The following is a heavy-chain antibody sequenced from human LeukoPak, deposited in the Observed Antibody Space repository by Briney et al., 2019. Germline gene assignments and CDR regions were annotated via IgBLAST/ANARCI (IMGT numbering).Heavy chain of an antibody. Sequence: GGSLRLSCAASGFTLSSYWMSWVRQAPGKGLEWVANIEYDGSEIDYVDSVKGRFTISRDNAKNSLYLQMNSLRAEDTAVYYCARDIAAPGLFFDYWGQGTLVTVSS. J-gene: IGHJ4*02. CDR2: IEYDGSEI. V-gene: IGHV3-7*01. D-gene: IGHD6-13*01. CDR1: GFTLSSYW. CDR3: ARDIAAPGLFFDY.